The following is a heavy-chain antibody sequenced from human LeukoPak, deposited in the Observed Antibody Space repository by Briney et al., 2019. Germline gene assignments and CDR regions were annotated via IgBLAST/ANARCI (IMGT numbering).Heavy chain of an antibody. CDR2: ISYDGSNK. V-gene: IGHV3-30*18. Sequence: PPGGSLRLSCAASGFTFSSYGMHWVRQAPGKGLEWVAVISYDGSNKYYADSVKGRFTISRDNSKNTLYLQMNSLRAEDTAVYYCAKDPTYCSSTSCYLTNYYYYGMDVWGQGTTVTVSS. CDR3: AKDPTYCSSTSCYLTNYYYYGMDV. CDR1: GFTFSSYG. D-gene: IGHD2-2*01. J-gene: IGHJ6*02.